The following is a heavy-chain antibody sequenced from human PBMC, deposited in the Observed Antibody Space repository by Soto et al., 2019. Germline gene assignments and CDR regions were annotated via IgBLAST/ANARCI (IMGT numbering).Heavy chain of an antibody. CDR1: GFTFSSYA. V-gene: IGHV3-23*01. CDR2: ISGSGGST. J-gene: IGHJ4*02. D-gene: IGHD2-2*02. CDR3: AKEHCSSTSCYRYHYFDY. Sequence: GGSLRLSCAASGFTFSSYAMSWVRQAPGKGLEWVSAISGSGGSTYYADSVKGRFTISRDNSKNTLYLQMNSLRAEDTAVYYCAKEHCSSTSCYRYHYFDYWGQGTLVTVS.